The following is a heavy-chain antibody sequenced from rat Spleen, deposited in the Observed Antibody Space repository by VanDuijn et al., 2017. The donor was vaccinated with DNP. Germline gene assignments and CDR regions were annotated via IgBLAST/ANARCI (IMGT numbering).Heavy chain of an antibody. D-gene: IGHD1-1*01. CDR3: ARLRLEWEVRAMDA. Sequence: EVQLQESGPGLVKPSQSLSLTCSVTGYSITSHYWGWIRKFPGNKMEWLGHIKYSGSTSYSPSLKSRISITRDTSKNQFFLQLNSLTTEDTATYYCARLRLEWEVRAMDAWGQGTSVTVSS. V-gene: IGHV3-1*01. CDR1: GYSITSHY. J-gene: IGHJ4*01. CDR2: IKYSGST.